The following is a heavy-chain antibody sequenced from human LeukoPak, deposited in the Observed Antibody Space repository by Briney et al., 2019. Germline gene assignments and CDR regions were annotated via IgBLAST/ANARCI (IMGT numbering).Heavy chain of an antibody. CDR3: ARDETTVIYYYYYGMDV. D-gene: IGHD4-17*01. CDR2: INPNSGGT. V-gene: IGHV1-2*06. CDR1: GYTFTGYY. Sequence: ASVTVSCTASGYTFTGYYMHWVRQAPGQGLEWMGRINPNSGGTNYAQKFQGRVTMTRDTSISTAYMELSRLRSDDTAVYYCARDETTVIYYYYYGMDVWGQGTTVTVSS. J-gene: IGHJ6*02.